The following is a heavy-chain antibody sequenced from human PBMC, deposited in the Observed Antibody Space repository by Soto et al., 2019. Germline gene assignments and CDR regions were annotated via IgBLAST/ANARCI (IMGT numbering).Heavy chain of an antibody. Sequence: PSETLSLTCTVSGGSISSYYWSWIRQPPGKGLEWIGYIYYSGSTNYNPSLKSRVTISVDTSKNQFSLKLSSVTAADTAVYYCARVKDDYGDYPNWFDPWGQGTLVTVSS. CDR1: GGSISSYY. D-gene: IGHD4-17*01. V-gene: IGHV4-59*01. CDR3: ARVKDDYGDYPNWFDP. CDR2: IYYSGST. J-gene: IGHJ5*02.